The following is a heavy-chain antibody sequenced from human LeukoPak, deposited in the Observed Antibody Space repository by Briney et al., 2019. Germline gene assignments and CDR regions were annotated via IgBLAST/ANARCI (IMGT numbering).Heavy chain of an antibody. V-gene: IGHV3-48*04. CDR3: ARGEWELLSYYYYYYMDV. D-gene: IGHD1-26*01. CDR1: GFTFSSHG. J-gene: IGHJ6*03. CDR2: ISSSGSTI. Sequence: GGTLRLSCAASGFTFSSHGMNWVRQAPGKGLEWVSYISSSGSTIYYADSVKGRFTISRDNAKNSLYLQMNSLRAEDTAVYYCARGEWELLSYYYYYYMDVWGKGTTVTISS.